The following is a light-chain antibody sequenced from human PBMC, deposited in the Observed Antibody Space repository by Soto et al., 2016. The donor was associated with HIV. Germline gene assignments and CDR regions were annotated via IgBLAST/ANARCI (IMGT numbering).Light chain of an antibody. J-gene: IGLJ2*01. V-gene: IGLV3-19*01. CDR3: NSRDTGDNYVV. CDR1: SLRSYY. Sequence: SSELTQDPAVSVALGQTVRITCQGDSLRSYYASWYQQKPGQAPVLVMYGRDHRPSWIPDRFSGSSSGNTASLTITGAQAEDEADYYCNSRDTGDNYVVFGGGTKLTVL. CDR2: GRD.